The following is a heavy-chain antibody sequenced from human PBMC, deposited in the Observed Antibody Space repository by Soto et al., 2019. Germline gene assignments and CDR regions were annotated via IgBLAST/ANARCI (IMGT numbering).Heavy chain of an antibody. CDR1: GFTFSSYG. J-gene: IGHJ1*01. CDR3: AKDTGPAAGTVYGYFQH. D-gene: IGHD6-13*01. CDR2: ISYDGSNK. V-gene: IGHV3-30*18. Sequence: PGGSLRLSCAASGFTFSSYGMHWVRQAPGKGLEWVAVISYDGSNKYYADSVKGRFTISRDDSKNTLYLQMNSLRAEDTAVYYCAKDTGPAAGTVYGYFQHWGQGTLVTVSS.